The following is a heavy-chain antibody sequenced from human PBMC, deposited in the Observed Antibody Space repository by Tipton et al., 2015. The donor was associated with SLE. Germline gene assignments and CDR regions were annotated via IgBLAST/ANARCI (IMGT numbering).Heavy chain of an antibody. CDR1: GFTFSSYA. Sequence: SLRLSCAASGFTFSSYAMHWVRQAPGKGLEWVAVISYDGSNKYYADSVKGRFTISRDNSKNTLYLQMNSLKAEDTAVYYCARSLVCSGYFGFMDVWGKWTTVPVSS. J-gene: IGHJ6*03. D-gene: IGHD3-3*01. CDR3: ARSLVCSGYFGFMDV. V-gene: IGHV3-30*04. CDR2: ISYDGSNK.